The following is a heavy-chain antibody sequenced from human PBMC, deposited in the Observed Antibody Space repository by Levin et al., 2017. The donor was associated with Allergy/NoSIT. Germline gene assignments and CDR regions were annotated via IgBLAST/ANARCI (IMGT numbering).Heavy chain of an antibody. V-gene: IGHV4-34*01. D-gene: IGHD2/OR15-2a*01. CDR3: AREYFGY. CDR2: INHSGST. Sequence: SETLSLTCAVSGGSFSDYYWIWFRQPPGKGLEWIGEINHSGSTNYNPALKSRVTISIDTSKKQFSLKLYSVHAAVSAVDYCAREYFGYWGQGTLVTVSS. J-gene: IGHJ4*01. CDR1: GGSFSDYY.